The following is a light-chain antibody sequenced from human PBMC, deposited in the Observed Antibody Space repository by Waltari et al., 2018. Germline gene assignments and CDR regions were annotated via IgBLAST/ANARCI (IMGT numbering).Light chain of an antibody. J-gene: IGLJ2*01. V-gene: IGLV3-25*03. CDR1: ALPRQF. CDR3: QSADASGTYKL. CDR2: KDT. Sequence: SSELTQPPSVSVSPGQTARITCSGDALPRQFASWYQQKPGQAPVIVIYKDTGRPSEIPERFSGSSSGTTFTLTIIWVQAEDEAYYYCQSADASGTYKLFGGGTKLTVL.